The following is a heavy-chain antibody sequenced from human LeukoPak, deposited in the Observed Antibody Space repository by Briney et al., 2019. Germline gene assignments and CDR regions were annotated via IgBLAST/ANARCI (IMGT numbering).Heavy chain of an antibody. D-gene: IGHD3-10*01. J-gene: IGHJ5*01. CDR1: RFTFSIYA. V-gene: IGHV3-23*01. Sequence: GGSLRLSCAASRFTFSIYAMSWVRQAPGKGLEWVSSITSAGGTTWYAGSVKGRFTISRDNSKNTVYLQMKSLRVEDTAVYYCAKDRPNYYGTDGHYYRRDGDSWGQGTLVTVSS. CDR3: AKDRPNYYGTDGHYYRRDGDS. CDR2: ITSAGGTT.